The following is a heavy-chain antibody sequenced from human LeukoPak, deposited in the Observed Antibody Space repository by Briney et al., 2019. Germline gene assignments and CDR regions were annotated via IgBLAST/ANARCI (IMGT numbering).Heavy chain of an antibody. CDR2: IYYSGST. J-gene: IGHJ4*02. Sequence: SQTLSLTCTVSGGSISSGGYYWSWIRQHPGKGLEWIGYIYYSGSTNYNPSLRSRVTISVDMSKNQFSLKLSSVTAADTAVYYCARLASSGWYFDFWGQGTLVTVSS. CDR3: ARLASSGWYFDF. D-gene: IGHD6-19*01. CDR1: GGSISSGGYY. V-gene: IGHV4-61*08.